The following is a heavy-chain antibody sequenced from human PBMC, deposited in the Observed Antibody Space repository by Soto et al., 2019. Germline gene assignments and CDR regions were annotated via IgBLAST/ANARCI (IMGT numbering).Heavy chain of an antibody. Sequence: GASVKVSCKASGYTFTGYYMHWVRQAAGQGREWMGWINPNSGGTNYAQKFQGRVTMTRDTSISTAYMELSRLRSDDTAVYYCAREGTVRMGYAVYTRNWCDRWGQGTLVTVSS. CDR3: AREGTVRMGYAVYTRNWCDR. CDR2: INPNSGGT. D-gene: IGHD2-8*01. J-gene: IGHJ5*02. CDR1: GYTFTGYY. V-gene: IGHV1-2*02.